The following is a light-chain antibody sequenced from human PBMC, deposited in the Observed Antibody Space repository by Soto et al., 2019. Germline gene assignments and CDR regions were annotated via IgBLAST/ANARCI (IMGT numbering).Light chain of an antibody. CDR2: GAS. V-gene: IGKV3-20*01. Sequence: IVLTQSPGTLSLSPGERATLSCRASQSVSSTYLAWYQQKPGQAPRLLIYGASSRATSIPDRFSGSGSGTDFTLTISGLEPEDFAVYFCQQYGSSPYTFGQGTKLEIK. CDR3: QQYGSSPYT. CDR1: QSVSSTY. J-gene: IGKJ2*01.